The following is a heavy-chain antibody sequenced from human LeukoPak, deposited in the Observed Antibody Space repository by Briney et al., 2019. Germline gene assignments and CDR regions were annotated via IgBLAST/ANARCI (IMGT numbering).Heavy chain of an antibody. CDR2: IYYSGST. D-gene: IGHD3-10*01. CDR3: ARTDRGVMFY. J-gene: IGHJ4*02. V-gene: IGHV4-59*08. Sequence: SETLSLTCTVSGGSISSYYWSWIRQPPGKGLEWIGYIYYSGSTDYNPSLRSRVTISVDTSRKQFSLNLISLTAADTAVYYCARTDRGVMFYWGQGTLVTVSS. CDR1: GGSISSYY.